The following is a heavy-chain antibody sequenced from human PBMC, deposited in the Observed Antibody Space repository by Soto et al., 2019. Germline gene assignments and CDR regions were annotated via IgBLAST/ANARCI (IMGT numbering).Heavy chain of an antibody. Sequence: SQTLSLTCAISGDSVSSNSAAWNWIRQSPSRGLEWLGRTYYRSKWYNDYAVAVKSRITINQDTYKNHFSLQLNSVTPEETAVYYCAREGVYSSSRWTYYFDYWGQGTLVTVSS. CDR2: TYYRSKWYN. V-gene: IGHV6-1*01. D-gene: IGHD6-13*01. CDR1: GDSVSSNSAA. J-gene: IGHJ4*02. CDR3: AREGVYSSSRWTYYFDY.